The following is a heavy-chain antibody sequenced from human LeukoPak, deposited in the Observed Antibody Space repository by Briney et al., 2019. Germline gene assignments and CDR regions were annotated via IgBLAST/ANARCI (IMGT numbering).Heavy chain of an antibody. Sequence: SETLSLTCTVSGGSITTYYWSWIRQPPGKRLEWIGYIYYSGSTNYNPSLKSRVTIPIDTSKKQFSLKLRSVTAADTAVYFCARARGGYTALWLDWGQGTLVTVSS. D-gene: IGHD5-24*01. J-gene: IGHJ4*02. V-gene: IGHV4-59*01. CDR3: ARARGGYTALWLD. CDR2: IYYSGST. CDR1: GGSITTYY.